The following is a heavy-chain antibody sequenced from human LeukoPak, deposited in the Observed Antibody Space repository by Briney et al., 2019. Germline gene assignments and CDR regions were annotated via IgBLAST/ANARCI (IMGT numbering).Heavy chain of an antibody. Sequence: ASVKVSCKASGYTLTVYYIHWVRQAPGQGLEWMGRINPNSGDTNFAQKFQGRVTMTRDTSISTAYMDLSGLRPDDTAVYYCARAGGRFLEWLNHDAFDIWGQGTMVTVSS. CDR2: INPNSGDT. CDR3: ARAGGRFLEWLNHDAFDI. J-gene: IGHJ3*02. CDR1: GYTLTVYY. V-gene: IGHV1-2*06. D-gene: IGHD3-3*01.